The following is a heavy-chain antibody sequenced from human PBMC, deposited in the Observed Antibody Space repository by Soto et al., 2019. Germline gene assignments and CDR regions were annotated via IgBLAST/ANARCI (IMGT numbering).Heavy chain of an antibody. D-gene: IGHD4-17*01. CDR1: GYIFTSYA. Sequence: QVQLVQSGAEEKKPGASVKVSCKASGYIFTSYAMHWVRQAPGQRLEWMGWINAVNGNTKYSQKFQGRVTITRDTTRETAQNEASKLRIEEQGVYYRGGEPPPVNGDYYFDYWGQGTLVTVSS. CDR3: GGEPPPVNGDYYFDY. V-gene: IGHV1-3*05. CDR2: INAVNGNT. J-gene: IGHJ4*02.